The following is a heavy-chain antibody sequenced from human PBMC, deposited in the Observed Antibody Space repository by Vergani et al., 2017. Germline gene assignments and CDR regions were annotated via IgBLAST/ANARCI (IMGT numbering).Heavy chain of an antibody. J-gene: IGHJ3*01. CDR2: IYYSGST. CDR3: ASTQLLWFGGHDDSFDF. CDR1: GGSISSYY. Sequence: QVQLQESGPGLVKPSETLSLTCTVSGGSISSYYWSWIRQPPGEGLEWIGYIYYSGSTNYNPSLKSRVTISVDTSKNQFSLKLSSVTAADTAVYYCASTQLLWFGGHDDSFDFWGQGTMVTVSS. V-gene: IGHV4-59*01. D-gene: IGHD3-10*01.